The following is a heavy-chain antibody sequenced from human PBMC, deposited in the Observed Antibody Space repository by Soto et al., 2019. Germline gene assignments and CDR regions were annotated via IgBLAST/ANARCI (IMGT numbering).Heavy chain of an antibody. CDR1: GFTFSSYG. V-gene: IGHV3-23*01. CDR2: ISHSGGNT. CDR3: ATFIFCSSTSCYGREGGY. Sequence: GSLRLSRAASGFTFSSYGMSWVRQAPGKGLEWVSAISHSGGNTYYADSVKGRFAISRDNSKNTLYLQMNSLRAEDTAVYYCATFIFCSSTSCYGREGGYWGQGTLVTVSP. D-gene: IGHD2-2*01. J-gene: IGHJ4*02.